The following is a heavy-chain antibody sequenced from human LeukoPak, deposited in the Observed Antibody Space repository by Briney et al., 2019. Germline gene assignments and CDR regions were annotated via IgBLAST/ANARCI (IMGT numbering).Heavy chain of an antibody. V-gene: IGHV3-48*01. D-gene: IGHD5-12*01. J-gene: IGHJ4*02. CDR1: GFTFSSHS. CDR3: ARGYSGYDGYFDY. Sequence: GGSLRLSCAASGFTFSSHSMNWVRQAPGKGLEWVSYISSSSSTIYYADSVKGRFTISRDNAKNSLYLQMNSLRAEDTAVYYCARGYSGYDGYFDYWGQGTLVTVSS. CDR2: ISSSSSTI.